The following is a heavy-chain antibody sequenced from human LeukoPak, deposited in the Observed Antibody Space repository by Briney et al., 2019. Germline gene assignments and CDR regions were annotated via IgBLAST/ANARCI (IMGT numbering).Heavy chain of an antibody. CDR1: GYIFTGYY. CDR2: INPNSGGT. Sequence: GASAKVSCKASGYIFTGYYMHWVRQAPGQGLEWMGWINPNSGGTNYAQKFQGRVTMTRDTSISTAYMELSRLRSDDTAVYYCARDKSSGWNDAFDIWGQGTMVTVSS. J-gene: IGHJ3*02. V-gene: IGHV1-2*02. CDR3: ARDKSSGWNDAFDI. D-gene: IGHD6-19*01.